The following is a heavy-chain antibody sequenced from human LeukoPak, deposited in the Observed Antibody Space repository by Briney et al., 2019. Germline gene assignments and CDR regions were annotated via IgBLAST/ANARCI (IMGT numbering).Heavy chain of an antibody. CDR3: ARSDDFWSGYYQPLYYYYGMDV. J-gene: IGHJ6*02. Sequence: SVKVSCKASGGTFSSYAISWVRQAPGQGLEWMGGIIPIFGTANYARKFQGRVTITADESTSTAYMELSSLRSEDTAVYYCARSDDFWSGYYQPLYYYYGMDVWGQGTTVTVSS. D-gene: IGHD3-3*01. CDR1: GGTFSSYA. V-gene: IGHV1-69*13. CDR2: IIPIFGTA.